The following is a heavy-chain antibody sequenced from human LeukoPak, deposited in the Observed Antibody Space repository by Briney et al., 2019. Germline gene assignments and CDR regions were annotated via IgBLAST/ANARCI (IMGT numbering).Heavy chain of an antibody. CDR2: IKHDGSEQ. CDR1: GFGFSGSA. J-gene: IGHJ4*02. CDR3: ARDKYGAYSDF. V-gene: IGHV3-7*01. D-gene: IGHD4-17*01. Sequence: PGRSLRLSCAASGFGFSGSAMSWVRQAPGKGLEWVANIKHDGSEQYYVDSVKGRFTISRDNGRNLLYLQMNSLRVEDTAVYYCARDKYGAYSDFWGQGTLVTVSS.